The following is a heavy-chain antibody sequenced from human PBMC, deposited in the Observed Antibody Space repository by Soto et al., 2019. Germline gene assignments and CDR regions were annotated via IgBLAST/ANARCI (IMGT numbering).Heavy chain of an antibody. V-gene: IGHV5-51*01. J-gene: IGHJ4*02. Sequence: GEALKSSCKSSGYSFTKYWMGWVRQMPGKGLEWMVIIDTGDSDTSYSPSFKGQVTISDDKSIRTAYLQWSSLKASDTAMYYCARQNQHRVSYYFDXWGQVTPFTVSX. CDR3: ARQNQHRVSYYFDX. D-gene: IGHD1-26*01. CDR2: IDTGDSDT. CDR1: GYSFTKYW.